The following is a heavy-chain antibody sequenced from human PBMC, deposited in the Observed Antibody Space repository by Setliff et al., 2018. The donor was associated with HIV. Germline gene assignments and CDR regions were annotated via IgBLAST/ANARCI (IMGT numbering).Heavy chain of an antibody. J-gene: IGHJ6*03. Sequence: SVKVSCKASGGTFSSYGISWVRQAPGQGLEWMGGIAPISGTANYAQKFQGRVTIAADEFTSTAYMELSSLRSEDTAVYYCVRGGQYYRSTYYYYYMDVWGKGTTVTVSS. D-gene: IGHD3-16*02. CDR2: IAPISGTA. CDR3: VRGGQYYRSTYYYYYMDV. V-gene: IGHV1-69*13. CDR1: GGTFSSYG.